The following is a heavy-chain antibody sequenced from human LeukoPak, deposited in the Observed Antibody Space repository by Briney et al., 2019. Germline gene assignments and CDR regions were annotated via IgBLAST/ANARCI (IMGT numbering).Heavy chain of an antibody. CDR3: AKTMVRGVIVHYYYGMDV. D-gene: IGHD3-10*01. J-gene: IGHJ6*02. CDR1: GFTFSSYA. CDR2: ISGSGGST. V-gene: IGHV3-23*01. Sequence: PGGSLRLSCAASGFTFSSYAMSWVRQAPGEGVEWVSAISGSGGSTYYADSVKGRFTISRDNSKNTLYLQMNSLRAEDTAVYYCAKTMVRGVIVHYYYGMDVWGQGTTVTVSS.